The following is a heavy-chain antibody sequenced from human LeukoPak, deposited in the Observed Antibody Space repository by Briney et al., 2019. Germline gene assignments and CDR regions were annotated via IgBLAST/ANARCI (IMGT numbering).Heavy chain of an antibody. CDR3: ARDGTTGAFDI. CDR1: GYTFTSYY. V-gene: IGHV1-69*06. Sequence: GASVKVSCKASGYTFTSYYMHWVRQAPGQGLEWMGGIIPIFGTANYAQKFQGRVTITADKSTSTAYMELSSLRSEDTAVYYCARDGTTGAFDIWGQGTMVTVSS. J-gene: IGHJ3*02. CDR2: IIPIFGTA. D-gene: IGHD1-1*01.